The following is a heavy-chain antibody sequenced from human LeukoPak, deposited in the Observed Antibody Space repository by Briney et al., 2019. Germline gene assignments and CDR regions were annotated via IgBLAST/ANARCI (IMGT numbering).Heavy chain of an antibody. Sequence: PSETLSLTCTVSGGSISSSSYYWGWIRQPPGKGLEWIGSIYYSGSTYYNPSLKSRVTISVDTSKNQFSLKPSSVTAADTAVYYCARDGYNYYFDYWGQGTLVTVSS. D-gene: IGHD5-24*01. V-gene: IGHV4-39*07. J-gene: IGHJ4*02. CDR3: ARDGYNYYFDY. CDR1: GGSISSSSYY. CDR2: IYYSGST.